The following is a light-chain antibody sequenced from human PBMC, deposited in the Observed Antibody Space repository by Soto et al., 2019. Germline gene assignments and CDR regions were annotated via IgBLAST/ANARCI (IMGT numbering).Light chain of an antibody. Sequence: EIVLTQSPGTLSLSPGERATLSCRASQSVSSRHLAWYQHKPGQAPRLLIYDASSRATGIPDRFSGSGSGTDFTLTISRLEPEDFAGYYCQQYGSSPQTFGQGTKVEIK. V-gene: IGKV3-20*01. J-gene: IGKJ1*01. CDR1: QSVSSRH. CDR2: DAS. CDR3: QQYGSSPQT.